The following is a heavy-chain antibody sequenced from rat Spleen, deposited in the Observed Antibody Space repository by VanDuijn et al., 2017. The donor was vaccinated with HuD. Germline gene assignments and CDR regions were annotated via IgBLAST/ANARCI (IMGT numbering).Heavy chain of an antibody. CDR2: ITNAAGKV. CDR1: GFTFNNYW. J-gene: IGHJ2*01. Sequence: EVQLVESGGGLVQPGRSLKLSCVASGFTFNNYWMTWIRQAPGKGLEWVASITNAAGKVYYPDSVKGRFTVSRHNAKNTLFLQMDSLRSEDTATYYCARHRNYGGIPFDSWGQGVMVTVSS. V-gene: IGHV5-31*01. D-gene: IGHD1-11*01. CDR3: ARHRNYGGIPFDS.